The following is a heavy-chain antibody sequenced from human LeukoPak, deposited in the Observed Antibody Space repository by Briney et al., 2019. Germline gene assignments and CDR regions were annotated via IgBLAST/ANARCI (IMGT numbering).Heavy chain of an antibody. D-gene: IGHD3-10*01. J-gene: IGHJ4*02. CDR1: GFTFSSYE. Sequence: GGSLTLSRAASGFTFSSYEMKWVRQAPGKGLEWVSYISSSGRTTYYADSVKGRFTISRDNAKNSLYMQMNSLRAEETAVYYCARENLSGVGARHLDYWGQGTLVTVSS. CDR2: ISSSGRTT. CDR3: ARENLSGVGARHLDY. V-gene: IGHV3-48*03.